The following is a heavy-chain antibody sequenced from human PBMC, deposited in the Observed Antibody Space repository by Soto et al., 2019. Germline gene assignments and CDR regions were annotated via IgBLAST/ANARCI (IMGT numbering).Heavy chain of an antibody. Sequence: GGSLRLSCAASGFTFDDYAMHWVRQAPGKGLEWVSGISWNSGSIGYADSVKGRFTISRDNAKNSLYLQMNSLRAEDTALYYCAKDNAPSSGWANYYYYYYMDVWGKGTTVTVSS. CDR2: ISWNSGSI. D-gene: IGHD6-19*01. CDR3: AKDNAPSSGWANYYYYYYMDV. J-gene: IGHJ6*03. CDR1: GFTFDDYA. V-gene: IGHV3-9*01.